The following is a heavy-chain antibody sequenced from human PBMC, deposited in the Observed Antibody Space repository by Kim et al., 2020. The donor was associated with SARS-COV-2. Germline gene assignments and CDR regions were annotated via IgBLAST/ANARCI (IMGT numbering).Heavy chain of an antibody. Sequence: NYNPSLKSRVTISVDTSKNQFSLKLSSVTAADTAVYYCARTVGRFRHFDPWGQGTLVTVSS. V-gene: IGHV4-59*01. D-gene: IGHD1-26*01. CDR3: ARTVGRFRHFDP. J-gene: IGHJ5*02.